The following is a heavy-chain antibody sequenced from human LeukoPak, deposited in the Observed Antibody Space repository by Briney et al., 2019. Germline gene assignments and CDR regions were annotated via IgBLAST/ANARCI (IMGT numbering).Heavy chain of an antibody. J-gene: IGHJ5*02. CDR2: ISSSSSYI. Sequence: GGSLRLSCAASGFTFSSYSMNWVRQAPGKGLEWVSSISSSSSYIYYADSVKGRFTISRDNAKNSLYLQMNSLRAEDTAVYYCARDRLRITVVRGVPDPWGQGTLVTVSS. D-gene: IGHD3-10*01. V-gene: IGHV3-21*01. CDR1: GFTFSSYS. CDR3: ARDRLRITVVRGVPDP.